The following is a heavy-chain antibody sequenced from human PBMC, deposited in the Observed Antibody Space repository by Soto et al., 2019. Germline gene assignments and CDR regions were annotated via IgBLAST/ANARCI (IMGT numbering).Heavy chain of an antibody. D-gene: IGHD2-21*02. Sequence: VQLGESGGGVVQPGRSLRLSCAASGFSFSRYAMHWVRQAPGKGMEWVAVISYDGSNKYYADSAKGRFTISRDNSNNTLYLQMNSLRPEDTAEYYCAYERTITAVTGIAFDYWGRGTLVTVSS. CDR1: GFSFSRYA. V-gene: IGHV3-30*04. CDR2: ISYDGSNK. CDR3: AYERTITAVTGIAFDY. J-gene: IGHJ4*02.